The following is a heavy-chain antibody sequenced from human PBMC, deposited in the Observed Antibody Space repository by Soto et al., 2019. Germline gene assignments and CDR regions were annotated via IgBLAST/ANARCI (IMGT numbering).Heavy chain of an antibody. Sequence: EVQLVETGGGLVQPGGSPRLSCAASGFTFSRYWMHWVRQAPGKGLMWVSRINSDGSRTSYADSVKGRFTISRDNAKNTLFLQMNSLGDEDTAVYYCASDTVAAGFDYMGQGTLVTVSS. J-gene: IGHJ4*02. D-gene: IGHD6-13*01. CDR3: ASDTVAAGFDY. CDR1: GFTFSRYW. V-gene: IGHV3-74*01. CDR2: INSDGSRT.